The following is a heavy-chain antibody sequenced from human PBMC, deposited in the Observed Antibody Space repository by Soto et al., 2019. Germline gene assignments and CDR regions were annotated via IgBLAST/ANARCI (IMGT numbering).Heavy chain of an antibody. CDR1: GFTFRTYW. Sequence: PGGSLRLSCAASGFTFRTYWMSWVRQAPGTGLEWVATIGQDGGVKYYVDSVKGRFTISRDNAKNSLDLQMNSLRVDDTAMYYCATDESFAYWGQGTLVTVSS. CDR2: IGQDGGVK. V-gene: IGHV3-7*03. CDR3: ATDESFAY. J-gene: IGHJ4*02.